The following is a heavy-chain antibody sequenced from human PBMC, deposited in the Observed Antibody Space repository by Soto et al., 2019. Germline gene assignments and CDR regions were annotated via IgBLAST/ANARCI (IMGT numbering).Heavy chain of an antibody. CDR2: IYPGDSDT. V-gene: IGHV5-51*01. Sequence: GEFLKISCKGSGYSFSSYWIGWVRQMPGKGLEWMGIIYPGDSDTRYSPSFQGQVTISADKSISTAYLQWSSLKASDTAMYYCARSSSSWSFDYWGQGTLVTVSS. J-gene: IGHJ4*02. D-gene: IGHD6-13*01. CDR3: ARSSSSWSFDY. CDR1: GYSFSSYW.